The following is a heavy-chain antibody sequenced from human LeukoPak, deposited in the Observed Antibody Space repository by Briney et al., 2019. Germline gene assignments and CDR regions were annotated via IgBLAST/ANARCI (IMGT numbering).Heavy chain of an antibody. Sequence: ASVKVSCKASGYTFTSYGISWVRQAPGPRVEWVGWVSAYNGNTNYAQKVLGRVSMTTDTSTSTAYMELRSLRLDDTAVYYCARDQSVRLLQTSSTYFKHVFAIWGQGAMVIVSS. CDR1: GYTFTSYG. CDR3: ARDQSVRLLQTSSTYFKHVFAI. J-gene: IGHJ3*02. V-gene: IGHV1-18*01. D-gene: IGHD6-13*01. CDR2: VSAYNGNT.